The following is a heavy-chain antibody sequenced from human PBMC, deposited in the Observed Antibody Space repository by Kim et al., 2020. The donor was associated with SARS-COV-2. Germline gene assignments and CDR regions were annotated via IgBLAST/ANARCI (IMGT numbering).Heavy chain of an antibody. D-gene: IGHD5-12*01. J-gene: IGHJ4*02. CDR3: ARDQGSEHIVATIETPSFDY. Sequence: ASVKVSCKASGYTFTGYYMHWVRQAPGQGLEWMGWINPNSGGTNYAQKFQGRVTMTRDTSISTAYMELSRLRSDDTAVYYCARDQGSEHIVATIETPSFDYWGQGTLVTVSS. CDR1: GYTFTGYY. CDR2: INPNSGGT. V-gene: IGHV1-2*02.